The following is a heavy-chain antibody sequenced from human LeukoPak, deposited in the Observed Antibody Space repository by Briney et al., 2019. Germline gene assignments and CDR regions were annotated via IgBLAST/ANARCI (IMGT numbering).Heavy chain of an antibody. CDR3: AKDQSMVRGASFDY. V-gene: IGHV3-23*01. Sequence: GGSLRLSCAASGFTFTSYSMNWVRQAPGKGLEWVSTISGGGGSTYYADSVKGRFTISRDNSKNTLYLQMNSLRAEDTAVYYCAKDQSMVRGASFDYWGQGTLVTVSS. J-gene: IGHJ4*02. D-gene: IGHD3-10*01. CDR2: ISGGGGST. CDR1: GFTFTSYS.